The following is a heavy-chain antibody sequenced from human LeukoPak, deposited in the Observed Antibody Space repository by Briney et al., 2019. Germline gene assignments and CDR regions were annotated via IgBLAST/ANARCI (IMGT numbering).Heavy chain of an antibody. V-gene: IGHV4-61*02. J-gene: IGHJ5*02. CDR3: AREISGLPAAGPRNWFDP. CDR2: IYTSGST. D-gene: IGHD2-2*01. Sequence: SETLSLTCTVSGGSISSGSYYWSWIRQPAGKGLEWIGRIYTSGSTNYNPSLKSRVTISVNTSKNQFSLKLSSVTAADTAVYYCAREISGLPAAGPRNWFDPWGQGTLVTVSS. CDR1: GGSISSGSYY.